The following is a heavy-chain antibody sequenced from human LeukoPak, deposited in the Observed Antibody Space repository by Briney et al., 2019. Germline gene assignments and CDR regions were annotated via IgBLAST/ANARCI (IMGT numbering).Heavy chain of an antibody. CDR2: IDSDGSRT. CDR1: GFNFRSFW. J-gene: IGHJ4*02. D-gene: IGHD1-26*01. V-gene: IGHV3-74*01. CDR3: ARSQQPPSGVDY. Sequence: GGSLRLSCAASGFNFRSFWMHWVRQAPGKGLVWVSRIDSDGSRTAHADSVKGRFTISRDNAKNTLYLQMNGLRAEDTAVYYCARSQQPPSGVDYWGQGTLVTVSS.